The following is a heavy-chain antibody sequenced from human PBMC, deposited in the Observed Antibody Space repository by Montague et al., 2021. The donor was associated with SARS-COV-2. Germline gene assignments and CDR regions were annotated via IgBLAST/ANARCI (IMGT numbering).Heavy chain of an antibody. D-gene: IGHD6-19*01. Sequence: TLSLTCTVSGGSISSGSYYWSWIRQPAGKGLEWIGRIYTSGSTNYNPSLKGRVTISVDTSKNQFSLKLSSVTAADTAVYYCARGSGWMGNAFDIWGQGTMVTVSS. J-gene: IGHJ3*02. CDR2: IYTSGST. V-gene: IGHV4-61*02. CDR1: GGSISSGSYY. CDR3: ARGSGWMGNAFDI.